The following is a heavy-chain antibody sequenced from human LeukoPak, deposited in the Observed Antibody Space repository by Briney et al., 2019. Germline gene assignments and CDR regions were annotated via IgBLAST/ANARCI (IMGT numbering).Heavy chain of an antibody. CDR3: ARDYVQLERRRHAFDI. CDR2: IWYDGSNK. Sequence: GGSLRLSCAASGFTFSSYGMHWVRQAPGKGLEWVAVIWYDGSNKYYADSVKGRFTISRDNSKNTLYLQMNSLRAEDTAVYYCARDYVQLERRRHAFDIWGQGTMVTVSS. D-gene: IGHD1-1*01. CDR1: GFTFSSYG. V-gene: IGHV3-33*01. J-gene: IGHJ3*02.